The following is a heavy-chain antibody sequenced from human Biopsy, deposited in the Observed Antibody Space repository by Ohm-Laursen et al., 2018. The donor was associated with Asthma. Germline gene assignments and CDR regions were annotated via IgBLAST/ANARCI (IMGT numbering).Heavy chain of an antibody. Sequence: PPGTLSLTCSVFGGSVSSPSHYWSWIRQSPGKGLEWIGYYSGNTNYHPPLKNRVTISVDTSKNQFSLHLSSVTAADTATYYCARGDGAFPWVTFWGQGILVTVSS. CDR1: GGSVSSPSHY. J-gene: IGHJ4*02. CDR2: YSGNT. V-gene: IGHV4-61*01. D-gene: IGHD5-18*01. CDR3: ARGDGAFPWVTF.